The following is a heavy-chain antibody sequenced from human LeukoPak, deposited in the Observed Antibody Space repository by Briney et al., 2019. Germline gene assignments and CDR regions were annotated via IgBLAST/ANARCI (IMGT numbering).Heavy chain of an antibody. V-gene: IGHV1-2*02. CDR1: GYTFTGYY. Sequence: GASVKVSCKASGYTFTGYYMHWVRQAPGQGLEWMGWINPNSGGTNYAQKFQGGVTMTRDTSISTAYMELSRLRSDDTAVYYCARSRAAAGSWAAFDYWGQGTLVTVSS. D-gene: IGHD6-13*01. J-gene: IGHJ4*02. CDR3: ARSRAAAGSWAAFDY. CDR2: INPNSGGT.